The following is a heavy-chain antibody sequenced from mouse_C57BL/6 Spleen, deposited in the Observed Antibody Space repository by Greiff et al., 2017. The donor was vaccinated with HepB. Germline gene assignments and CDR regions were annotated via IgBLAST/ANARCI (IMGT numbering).Heavy chain of an antibody. Sequence: VQLQQSGPELVKPGASVKISCKASGYAFSSSWMNWVKQRPGKGLEWIGRIYPGDGDTNYNGKFKGKATLTADKSSSTAYMQLSSLTSEDSAVYFCATAYYSNPYAMDYWGQRTSVTVSS. V-gene: IGHV1-82*01. J-gene: IGHJ4*01. CDR1: GYAFSSSW. CDR2: IYPGDGDT. CDR3: ATAYYSNPYAMDY. D-gene: IGHD2-5*01.